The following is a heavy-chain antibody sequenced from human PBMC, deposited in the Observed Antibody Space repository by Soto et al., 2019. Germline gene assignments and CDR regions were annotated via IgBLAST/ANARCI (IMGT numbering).Heavy chain of an antibody. Sequence: SETLSLTCTVSGGSISGYYWSWIRQPPGKGLEWIGYIYYSGSTNYNPSLKSRVTISVDTSKNQFYLKVNSVTAADTAVYYCARGPRADSDYANFDYWGQGTLVTVS. CDR2: IYYSGST. CDR1: GGSISGYY. J-gene: IGHJ4*02. D-gene: IGHD5-12*01. CDR3: ARGPRADSDYANFDY. V-gene: IGHV4-59*01.